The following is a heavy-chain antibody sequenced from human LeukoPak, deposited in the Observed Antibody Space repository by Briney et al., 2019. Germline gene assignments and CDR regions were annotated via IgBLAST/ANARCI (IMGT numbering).Heavy chain of an antibody. D-gene: IGHD3-3*01. CDR3: ASGGDFWSGYYLPDY. J-gene: IGHJ4*02. V-gene: IGHV3-21*01. Sequence: KTGGSLRLSCAASGFTFSSYSMNWVRQAPGKGLEWVSSINSSSSYIYYADSVKGRFTISRDNAKNSLYLQMNSLRAEDTAVYYCASGGDFWSGYYLPDYWGQGTLVTVSS. CDR2: INSSSSYI. CDR1: GFTFSSYS.